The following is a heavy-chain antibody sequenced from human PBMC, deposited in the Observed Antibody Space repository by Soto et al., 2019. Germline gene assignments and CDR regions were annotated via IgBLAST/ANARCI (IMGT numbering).Heavy chain of an antibody. D-gene: IGHD3-22*01. Sequence: QVQLQQWGAGLLKPSETLSLTCAVYGGSFSGYYWSWIRQPPGKGLEWIGEINHSGSTNYNPSLNSRVTISVDTSKNQFSLKLSSVTAADTAVYYCARGPRVVVRSGSYGMDVWGQGTTVTVSS. CDR1: GGSFSGYY. J-gene: IGHJ6*02. V-gene: IGHV4-34*01. CDR3: ARGPRVVVRSGSYGMDV. CDR2: INHSGST.